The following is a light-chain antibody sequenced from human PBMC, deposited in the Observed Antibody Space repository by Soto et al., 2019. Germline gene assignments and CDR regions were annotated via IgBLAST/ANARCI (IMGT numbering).Light chain of an antibody. Sequence: QSALTQPPSASGSPGQSVTISCTGTSSDVGAYKYVSWYQQYPGKATKLMIYEVTKRPSGVPDRFSGSKSANTASLTVSGLQADDEDDYYCTSYVGNDIWVFGGGTKLTVL. V-gene: IGLV2-8*01. CDR1: SSDVGAYKY. CDR3: TSYVGNDIWV. CDR2: EVT. J-gene: IGLJ3*02.